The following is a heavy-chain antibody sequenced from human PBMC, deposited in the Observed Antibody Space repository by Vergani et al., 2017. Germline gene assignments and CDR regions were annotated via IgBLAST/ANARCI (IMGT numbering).Heavy chain of an antibody. D-gene: IGHD3-3*01. V-gene: IGHV3-33*01. CDR1: GFTFSSYG. Sequence: QVQLVESGGGVVQPGRSLRLSCAASGFTFSSYGMHWVRQAPGKGREWVAVICYDGSNKYYADSVKGRFTISRYNYKNKRYLQMNSLRAEDTAVYYCAREWYDFWSGYLSTPNWFDPWGQGTLVTVSS. J-gene: IGHJ5*02. CDR2: ICYDGSNK. CDR3: AREWYDFWSGYLSTPNWFDP.